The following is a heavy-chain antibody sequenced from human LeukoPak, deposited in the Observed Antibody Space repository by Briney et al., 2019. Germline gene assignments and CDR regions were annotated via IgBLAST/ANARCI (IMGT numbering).Heavy chain of an antibody. Sequence: ASVKVSCKASGYTFTGYYMHWVRQAPGQGLEWMGWINPNSGGTNYAQKFQGRVTMTRDTSISTAYMELSRLRSDDTAVYYCARVERVAAAGSNWFDPWGQGTLVTVSS. CDR2: INPNSGGT. CDR3: ARVERVAAAGSNWFDP. J-gene: IGHJ5*02. CDR1: GYTFTGYY. V-gene: IGHV1-2*02. D-gene: IGHD6-13*01.